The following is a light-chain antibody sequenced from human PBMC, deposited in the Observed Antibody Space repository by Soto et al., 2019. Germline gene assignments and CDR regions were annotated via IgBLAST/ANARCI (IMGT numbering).Light chain of an antibody. V-gene: IGKV1-27*01. CDR2: SAS. J-gene: IGKJ5*01. CDR3: QKFNTAPPT. CDR1: QDISVY. Sequence: DIPMTQSPSSLSASVGDRVTITCRASQDISVYLAWYQQKPGKVPKLLIYSASTLQSGVPSRFSGSGSGTDFTLTISSLQPEDVATYYCQKFNTAPPTFGQGTRLEIK.